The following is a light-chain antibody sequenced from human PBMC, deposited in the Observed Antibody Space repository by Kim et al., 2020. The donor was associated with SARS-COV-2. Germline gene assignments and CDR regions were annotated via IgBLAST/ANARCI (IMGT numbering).Light chain of an antibody. J-gene: IGKJ4*01. CDR3: QQNNNWPLT. Sequence: EVVMTQSPATLSVSPRERATLSCRASQSVRSNLAWYQLKPGQPPRLLIYGASTRATGIPARFSGSGSGTEFTLTISSLQSEDLAFYYCQQNNNWPLTFGGGTKVDIK. CDR2: GAS. V-gene: IGKV3-15*01. CDR1: QSVRSN.